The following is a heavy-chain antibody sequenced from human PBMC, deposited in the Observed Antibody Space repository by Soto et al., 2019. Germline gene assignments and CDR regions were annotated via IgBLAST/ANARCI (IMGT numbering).Heavy chain of an antibody. D-gene: IGHD3-3*01. Sequence: GGSLRLSCAASGFTFSRYTMNWVRQAPGKGLEWLSAISGSGSYIYYAASVKGRFTISRDNAKNSLYLQMNSLSGGDTGIYYCARDPSGALPGFDYWGLGTLVTVSS. CDR3: ARDPSGALPGFDY. J-gene: IGHJ4*02. V-gene: IGHV3-21*06. CDR2: ISGSGSYI. CDR1: GFTFSRYT.